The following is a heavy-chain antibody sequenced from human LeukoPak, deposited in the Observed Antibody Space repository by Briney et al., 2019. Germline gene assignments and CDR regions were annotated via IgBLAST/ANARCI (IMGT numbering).Heavy chain of an antibody. J-gene: IGHJ6*04. D-gene: IGHD2-2*01. Sequence: SETLSLTCAVSGGSISSSNWWSWVRQPPGKGLEWIGEIYHSVSTNYNPSLQSRVTISVDKSKNQFSLKLSSVTAADTAVYYCARVVPAATCYYYYGMDVWGKGTTVTVSS. CDR3: ARVVPAATCYYYYGMDV. CDR2: IYHSVST. CDR1: GGSISSSNW. V-gene: IGHV4-4*02.